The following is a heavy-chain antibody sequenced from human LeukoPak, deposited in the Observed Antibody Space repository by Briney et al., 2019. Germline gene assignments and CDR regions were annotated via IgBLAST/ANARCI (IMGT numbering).Heavy chain of an antibody. D-gene: IGHD5-18*01. CDR2: INHSGST. J-gene: IGHJ4*02. V-gene: IGHV4-34*01. CDR3: ARYGYSYSFFDY. CDR1: GGSFSGYY. Sequence: SETLSLTCAVYGGSFSGYYWSWIRQPPGKGLEWIGEINHSGSTSYNPSLKSRVTISVDTSKNQFSLKLSSVTAADTAVYYCARYGYSYSFFDYWGQGTLVTVSS.